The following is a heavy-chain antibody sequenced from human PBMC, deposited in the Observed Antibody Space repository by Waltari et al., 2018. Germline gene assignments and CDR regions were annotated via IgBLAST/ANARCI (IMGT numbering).Heavy chain of an antibody. V-gene: IGHV3-30*01. CDR3: ARGDIAVAGYFDY. J-gene: IGHJ4*02. Sequence: QVQLVESGGGVVQPGRSLRLSWAASGFTFSSYAMHRVRQAPGKGLEWVAVISYDGSNKYYADSVKGRFTISRDNSKNTLYLQMNSLRAEDTAVYYCARGDIAVAGYFDYWGQGTLVTVSS. D-gene: IGHD6-19*01. CDR2: ISYDGSNK. CDR1: GFTFSSYA.